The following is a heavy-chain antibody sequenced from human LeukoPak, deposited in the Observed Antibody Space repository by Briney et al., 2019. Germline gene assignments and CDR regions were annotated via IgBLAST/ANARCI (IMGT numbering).Heavy chain of an antibody. CDR2: ISHSGST. CDR3: ARHHGAVLRYFDWSPTGAFDI. J-gene: IGHJ3*02. CDR1: GDSISNPYY. V-gene: IGHV4-38-2*02. Sequence: SETLSLTCTVSGDSISNPYYWGWIRQPPGKGLEWIGSISHSGSTFYTPSLRSRVTISVDTSKNQFSLKLSSVTAADTAVYYCARHHGAVLRYFDWSPTGAFDIWGQGTMVTVSS. D-gene: IGHD3-9*01.